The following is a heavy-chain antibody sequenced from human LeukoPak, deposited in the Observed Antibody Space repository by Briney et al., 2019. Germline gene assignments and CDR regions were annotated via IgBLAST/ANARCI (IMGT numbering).Heavy chain of an antibody. V-gene: IGHV1-18*01. D-gene: IGHD3-3*01. Sequence: ASVTVSCKASGYTFTSYGISWVRQAPXXGXEWMGWISAYNGNTNYAQKLQGRVTMTTDTSTSTAYMELRSLRSDDTAVYYCARESRVSIFGVVIGHFDYWGQGTLVTVSS. CDR1: GYTFTSYG. J-gene: IGHJ4*02. CDR2: ISAYNGNT. CDR3: ARESRVSIFGVVIGHFDY.